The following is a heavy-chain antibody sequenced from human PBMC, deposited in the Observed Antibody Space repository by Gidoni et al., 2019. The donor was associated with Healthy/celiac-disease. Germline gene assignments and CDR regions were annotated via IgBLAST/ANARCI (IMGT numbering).Heavy chain of an antibody. D-gene: IGHD6-13*01. CDR1: GFPFSSHW. V-gene: IGHV3-7*03. Sequence: EVQLVESGGGLVQPGGSLRLPCSASGFPFSSHWISWVRQAPGKGLEWVANIKQDGSEKYYVDSVKGRFTISRDNAKNSLYLQMNSLRAEDTAVYYCARDTRIAAAGKDYYFDYWGQGTLVTVSS. CDR2: IKQDGSEK. J-gene: IGHJ4*02. CDR3: ARDTRIAAAGKDYYFDY.